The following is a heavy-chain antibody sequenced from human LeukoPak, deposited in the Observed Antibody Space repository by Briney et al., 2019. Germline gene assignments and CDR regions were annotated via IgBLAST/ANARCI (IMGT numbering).Heavy chain of an antibody. CDR2: IRYDGSNK. Sequence: GGSLRLSCAASGFTFSSYGMHWVRQAPGKGLEWVAFIRYDGSNKYYADSVKGRFTISRDNSKNTLYLQMNSLRAEDTAVYYCARGIAAAGLGDFDYWGQGTLVTVSS. CDR1: GFTFSSYG. J-gene: IGHJ4*02. CDR3: ARGIAAAGLGDFDY. V-gene: IGHV3-30*02. D-gene: IGHD6-13*01.